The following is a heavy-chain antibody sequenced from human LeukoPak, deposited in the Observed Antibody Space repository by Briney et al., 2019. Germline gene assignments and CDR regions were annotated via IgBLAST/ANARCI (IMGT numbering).Heavy chain of an antibody. CDR1: GYTFTGYY. V-gene: IGHV1-2*02. Sequence: ASVKVSCKASGYTFTGYYIHWVRQAPGQGLEWMGWINPSSGGTDYAQKFQGRVTMTRDTSISTAYMELSRLRSDDTAVYYCARGGDTIFGVVIILDYWGQGTLVTVSS. CDR2: INPSSGGT. D-gene: IGHD3-3*01. J-gene: IGHJ4*02. CDR3: ARGGDTIFGVVIILDY.